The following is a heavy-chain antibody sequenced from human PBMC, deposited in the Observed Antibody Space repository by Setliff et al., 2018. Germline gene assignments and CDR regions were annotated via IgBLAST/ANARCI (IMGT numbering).Heavy chain of an antibody. Sequence: SETLSLTCTVSGGSISSSSYYWGWIRQSSGKGLEWIGSIYYSGSTNYNPSLKSRVTISVATSKNQFSLKLSSVTAADTAVYYCARDWVSAAGLRHSDYWGQGTLVTVSS. CDR2: IYYSGST. V-gene: IGHV4-39*07. CDR3: ARDWVSAAGLRHSDY. D-gene: IGHD6-13*01. J-gene: IGHJ4*02. CDR1: GGSISSSSYY.